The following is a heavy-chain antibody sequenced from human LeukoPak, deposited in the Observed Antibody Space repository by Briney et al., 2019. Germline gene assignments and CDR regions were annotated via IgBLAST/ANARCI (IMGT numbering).Heavy chain of an antibody. Sequence: GGSLRPSCAASGFTFSSSSMICVRQAPGKGLEWASYISSSSRTIYYADSVKGQFNLSRENAKNSVYLQMNSLRDEDTAVYYCARDPRDGYNYDYWGEGTLVTVSS. CDR3: ARDPRDGYNYDY. J-gene: IGHJ4*02. CDR2: ISSSSRTI. D-gene: IGHD5-24*01. CDR1: GFTFSSSS. V-gene: IGHV3-48*02.